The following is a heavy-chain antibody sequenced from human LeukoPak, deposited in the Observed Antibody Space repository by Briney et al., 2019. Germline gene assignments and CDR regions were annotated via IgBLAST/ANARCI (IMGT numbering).Heavy chain of an antibody. Sequence: SETLSLTCTVSGGSISSYYWNWIRQPPGKGLEWIGYIYYSGSTNYNPSLKSRVTISVDTSKNQFSLKLSSVTAADTAVYYCARGVNWNCFDYWGQGTLVTVSS. J-gene: IGHJ4*02. V-gene: IGHV4-59*01. D-gene: IGHD3-22*01. CDR3: ARGVNWNCFDY. CDR2: IYYSGST. CDR1: GGSISSYY.